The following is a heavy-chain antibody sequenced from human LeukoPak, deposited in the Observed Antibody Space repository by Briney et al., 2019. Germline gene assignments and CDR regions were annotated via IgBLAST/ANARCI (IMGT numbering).Heavy chain of an antibody. CDR3: ARAHFSAYTGSE. D-gene: IGHD3-16*01. CDR2: ILPIIGAT. CDR1: GYTFTSYG. Sequence: ASVKVSCKASGYTFTSYGISWVRQAPGQGLEWVGGILPIIGATKNGQKLQGRVTFTADESTSTVYMELSSLRSEDTAIYYCARAHFSAYTGSEWGQGTLVTVSS. J-gene: IGHJ4*02. V-gene: IGHV1-69*13.